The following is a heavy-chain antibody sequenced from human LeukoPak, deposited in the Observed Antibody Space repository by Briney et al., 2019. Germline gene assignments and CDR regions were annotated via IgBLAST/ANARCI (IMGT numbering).Heavy chain of an antibody. Sequence: SVKVSCKASGGTFSSYAISWVRQAPGQGLEWMGRIIPIFGTANYAQKFQGRVTITTDESTSTAYMELRSLRSEDTAVYYCARGGMATIQGPLDYWGQGTLVTVSS. V-gene: IGHV1-69*05. J-gene: IGHJ4*02. CDR3: ARGGMATIQGPLDY. D-gene: IGHD5-24*01. CDR1: GGTFSSYA. CDR2: IIPIFGTA.